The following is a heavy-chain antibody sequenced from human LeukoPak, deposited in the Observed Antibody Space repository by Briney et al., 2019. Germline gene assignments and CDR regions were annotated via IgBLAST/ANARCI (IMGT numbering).Heavy chain of an antibody. CDR1: GYSFTSYW. D-gene: IGHD2-2*01. CDR3: ARIFAVVPSDLDY. Sequence: GESLKISCKGSGYSFTSYWIGWVRQMPGKGLEWMGIIYPGDSDTRYSPSFQGQVTISADKSISTASLQWSSLKASDTAMYYCARIFAVVPSDLDYWGQGTLVTVSS. CDR2: IYPGDSDT. V-gene: IGHV5-51*01. J-gene: IGHJ4*02.